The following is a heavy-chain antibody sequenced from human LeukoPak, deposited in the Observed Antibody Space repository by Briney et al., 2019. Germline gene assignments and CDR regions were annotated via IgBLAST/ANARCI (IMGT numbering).Heavy chain of an antibody. CDR2: INPSGGGT. CDR1: GFTFTRSA. D-gene: IGHD3-22*01. J-gene: IGHJ3*02. Sequence: GTSVKVSCKASGFTFTRSAMQWVRQAPGQGLEWMGIINPSGGGTRYAQTFQGRVTMTSDTSTSTVYMELSSLRSEDTAVYYCARTYYYDSSGYYYDAFDIWGQGTMVTVSS. V-gene: IGHV1-46*01. CDR3: ARTYYYDSSGYYYDAFDI.